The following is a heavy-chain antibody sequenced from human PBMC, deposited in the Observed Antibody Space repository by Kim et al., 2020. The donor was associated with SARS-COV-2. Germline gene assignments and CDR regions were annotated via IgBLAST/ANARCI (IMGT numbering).Heavy chain of an antibody. CDR3: ARSWFGELFHGCFDP. J-gene: IGHJ5*02. D-gene: IGHD3-10*01. V-gene: IGHV4-39*01. Sequence: NPSLKSRVALSVDTSRNQFSLKLTSVSAADTAVYYCARSWFGELFHGCFDPWGQGTLVTVSS.